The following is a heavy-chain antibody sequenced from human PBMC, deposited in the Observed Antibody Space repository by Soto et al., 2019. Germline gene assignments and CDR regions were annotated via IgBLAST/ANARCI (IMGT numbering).Heavy chain of an antibody. J-gene: IGHJ3*02. CDR2: ISYDGTNK. CDR3: ATLAVAGRTWDDGLDI. V-gene: IGHV3-30-3*01. D-gene: IGHD6-19*01. CDR1: GFTFSSYA. Sequence: GGSLRLSCAASGFTFSSYAMHWVRQAPGKGLEWVAVISYDGTNKYYADSVKGRFTISRDNSKNTLYLQMKSLRAEDTAVYYCATLAVAGRTWDDGLDIWGQGTMVTV.